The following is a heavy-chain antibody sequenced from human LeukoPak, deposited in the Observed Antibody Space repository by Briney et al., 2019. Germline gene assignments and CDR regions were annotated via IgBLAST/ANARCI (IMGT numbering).Heavy chain of an antibody. Sequence: GGSLRLSCAASGFTFSSYAMRWVRQAPGKGLEWVSGISGSGDSTYYADSVKGRFTISRDTSKNTLYLRMNSLRAEDTAVYYCAKGGRWLPLDYWGQGTLVTVSS. CDR3: AKGGRWLPLDY. V-gene: IGHV3-23*01. J-gene: IGHJ4*02. CDR1: GFTFSSYA. D-gene: IGHD5-24*01. CDR2: ISGSGDST.